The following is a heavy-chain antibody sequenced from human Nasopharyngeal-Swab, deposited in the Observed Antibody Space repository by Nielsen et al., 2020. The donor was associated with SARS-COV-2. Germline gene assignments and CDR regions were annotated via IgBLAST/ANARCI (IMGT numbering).Heavy chain of an antibody. CDR1: GFTFRSYA. Sequence: GESLKISCAASGFTFRSYAMSWVRQAPGKGLEWVSAISGSGGSTYYADSVKGRFTISRDNSKNTLYLQMNSLRAEDTAVYYCAKDYMVRGGNYYYYYGMDVWGQGTTVTVSS. J-gene: IGHJ6*02. CDR3: AKDYMVRGGNYYYYYGMDV. V-gene: IGHV3-23*01. D-gene: IGHD3-10*01. CDR2: ISGSGGST.